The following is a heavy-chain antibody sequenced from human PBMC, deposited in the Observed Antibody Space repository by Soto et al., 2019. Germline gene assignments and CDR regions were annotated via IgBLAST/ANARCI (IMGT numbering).Heavy chain of an antibody. V-gene: IGHV1-18*01. CDR2: ISAYNGNT. CDR3: ARGAKRRIVVVPAATDPSDY. CDR1: GYTFTSYG. D-gene: IGHD2-2*01. J-gene: IGHJ4*02. Sequence: ASVKVSCKASGYTFTSYGISWVRQAPGQGLEWMGWISAYNGNTNYAQKLQGRVTMTTDTSTSTAYMELRSLRSDDTAVYYCARGAKRRIVVVPAATDPSDYWGQGTLVTVSS.